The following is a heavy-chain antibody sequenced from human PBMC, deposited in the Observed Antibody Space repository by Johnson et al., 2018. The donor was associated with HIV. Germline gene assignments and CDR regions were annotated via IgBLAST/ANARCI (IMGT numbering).Heavy chain of an antibody. V-gene: IGHV3-9*01. D-gene: IGHD2-15*01. CDR1: GFTFDDYA. CDR2: ISWNSGSI. J-gene: IGHJ3*02. CDR3: EAVVSAFDI. Sequence: VQLVESGGGVARPGGSLRLSCAASGFTFDDYAMHWVRQAPGKGLEWVSGISWNSGSIGYADSVKGRFTISRDNAKNSLYLQMNSLRAEDTALYYCEAVVSAFDIWGQGTMVTVSS.